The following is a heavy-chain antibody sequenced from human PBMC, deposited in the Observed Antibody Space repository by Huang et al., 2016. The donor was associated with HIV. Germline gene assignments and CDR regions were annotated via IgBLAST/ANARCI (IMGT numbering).Heavy chain of an antibody. D-gene: IGHD6-13*01. Sequence: QVQLEQWGARLLKPSETLSLPCAVYGESLSGFFWSWFRQPPGMGLEWIGEINQSGKTNYNPSLKSRVTIAVDTSKKQFALKLKSVTAADTSMYYCARGRGSSWSLFDTWGQGSLVTVFS. V-gene: IGHV4-34*02. CDR1: GESLSGFF. CDR2: INQSGKT. CDR3: ARGRGSSWSLFDT. J-gene: IGHJ4*02.